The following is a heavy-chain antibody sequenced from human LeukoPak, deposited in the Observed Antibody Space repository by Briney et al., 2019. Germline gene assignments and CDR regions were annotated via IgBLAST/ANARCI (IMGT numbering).Heavy chain of an antibody. J-gene: IGHJ6*02. CDR1: GFTFSSYG. Sequence: GGSLRLSCAASGFTFSSYGMHWVRQAPGKGLEWVAVISYDGSNKYYADSVKGRFTISRDNSKNTLYLQMNSLRAEDTAVYYCAKSRVRTSYYYYGMDVWGQGTTVTVSS. CDR3: AKSRVRTSYYYYGMDV. CDR2: ISYDGSNK. D-gene: IGHD3-10*01. V-gene: IGHV3-30*18.